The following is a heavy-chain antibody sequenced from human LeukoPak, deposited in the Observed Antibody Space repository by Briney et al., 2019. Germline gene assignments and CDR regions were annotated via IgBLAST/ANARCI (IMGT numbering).Heavy chain of an antibody. D-gene: IGHD2-2*01. J-gene: IGHJ5*02. CDR3: AKALNVLVPSTSRWFDP. CDR2: ISDGGAAT. Sequence: GGSLRLSCAASGFFFSDYTMNWIRQAPGKGLEWVSTISDGGAATYYADSVKGRFTISRDNSKNTLSLQMNSLRAENTAVYYCAKALNVLVPSTSRWFDPWGQGTLVTVSS. CDR1: GFFFSDYT. V-gene: IGHV3-23*01.